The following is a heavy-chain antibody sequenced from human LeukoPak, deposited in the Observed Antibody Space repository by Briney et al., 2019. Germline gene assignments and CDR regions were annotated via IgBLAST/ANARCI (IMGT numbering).Heavy chain of an antibody. J-gene: IGHJ4*02. V-gene: IGHV4-34*01. Sequence: SETLSLTCAVYGGSFSDYWWTWIRQSPGKGLEWIGEVNHSGRTNYNPSLKSRVSISVDRSKKQFSLNLTSVTASDTAVYYCAGERGPYYHYFDYWGQGTLVTVSS. CDR2: VNHSGRT. D-gene: IGHD1-26*01. CDR1: GGSFSDYW. CDR3: AGERGPYYHYFDY.